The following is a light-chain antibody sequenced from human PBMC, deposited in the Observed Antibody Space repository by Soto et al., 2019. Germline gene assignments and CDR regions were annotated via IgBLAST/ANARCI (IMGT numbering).Light chain of an antibody. J-gene: IGKJ5*01. Sequence: IQWTQSPSSLSASVGDRVTITWRASQGVSRFSAWYQQRPGKAPNLLIFAASTLHSGVPSRFSGSGSGTDFTLTIDTLKPEDFATYYCQQLNNYPFTFGQGTRLEIK. CDR1: QGVSRF. CDR2: AAS. V-gene: IGKV1-9*01. CDR3: QQLNNYPFT.